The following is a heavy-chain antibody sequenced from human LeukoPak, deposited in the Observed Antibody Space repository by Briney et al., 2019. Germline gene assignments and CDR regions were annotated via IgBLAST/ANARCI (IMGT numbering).Heavy chain of an antibody. Sequence: SETLSLTCTVSGGSISSSSYYWGWIRQPPGKGLEWIGSIYYSGSTYYNPSLKSRVTISVDTSKNQFSLKLSSVTAADTAVYYCARTTYYYDSSGYYWYELFDYWGQGTLVTVSS. CDR2: IYYSGST. CDR3: ARTTYYYDSSGYYWYELFDY. CDR1: GGSISSSSYY. J-gene: IGHJ4*02. D-gene: IGHD3-22*01. V-gene: IGHV4-39*07.